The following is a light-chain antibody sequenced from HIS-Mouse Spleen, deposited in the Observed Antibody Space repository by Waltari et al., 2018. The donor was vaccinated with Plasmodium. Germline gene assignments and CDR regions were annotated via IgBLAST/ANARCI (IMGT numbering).Light chain of an antibody. CDR1: ALPKQY. Sequence: SYELTQPPSVSVSPGQTARITCSGDALPKQYAYWYQHKSGQAPVLVIYEDSKRPSGIPERFSGSSSGTMATLTISGAQVEDEADYYCYSTDSSGNHSVFGSGTKVTVL. CDR3: YSTDSSGNHSV. CDR2: EDS. J-gene: IGLJ6*01. V-gene: IGLV3-10*01.